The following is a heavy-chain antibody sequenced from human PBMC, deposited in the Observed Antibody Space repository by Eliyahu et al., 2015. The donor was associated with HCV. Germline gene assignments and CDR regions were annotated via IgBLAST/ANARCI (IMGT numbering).Heavy chain of an antibody. J-gene: IGHJ6*03. V-gene: IGHV2-70*15. CDR2: IDWDDDK. D-gene: IGHD6-19*01. Sequence: QVTLRESGPALVKPTQTLTLTCTFSGFSLSTSGMCVSWIRHPPGKALEWLARIDWDDDKYYSTSLKTRLTISKDTSKNQVVLTMTNMDPVDTATYYCARLFSGPAAWNYMDVWGKGTTVTVSS. CDR1: GFSLSTSGMC. CDR3: ARLFSGPAAWNYMDV.